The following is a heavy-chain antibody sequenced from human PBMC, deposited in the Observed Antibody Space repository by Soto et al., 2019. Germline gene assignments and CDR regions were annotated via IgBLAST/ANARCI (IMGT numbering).Heavy chain of an antibody. CDR2: IYHSGTT. V-gene: IGHV4-39*01. CDR1: GYSITIISYF. D-gene: IGHD4-17*01. Sequence: PSETLSLTYNVSGYSITIISYFWAWIRQPPGKGLEWIGSIYHSGTTYYNPSLKSRVTISVDRSKNQFSLKLSSVTAADTAVYYCARRYGPGFDYWGQG. CDR3: ARRYGPGFDY. J-gene: IGHJ4*02.